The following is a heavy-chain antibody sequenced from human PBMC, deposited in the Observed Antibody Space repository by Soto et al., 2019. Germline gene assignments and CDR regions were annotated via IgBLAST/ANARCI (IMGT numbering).Heavy chain of an antibody. CDR2: IIPIFGTA. CDR3: ARVRRYSSSWSIRVYWFDP. CDR1: GGTFSSYA. D-gene: IGHD6-13*01. Sequence: QVQLVQSGAEVKKPGSSVNVSCKASGGTFSSYAISWVRQAPGQGLEWLGGIIPIFGTANYAQKFQARVTITADESTGTAYMELSSMRFEDMAVYYGARVRRYSSSWSIRVYWFDPWGQGTMVTVSS. J-gene: IGHJ5*02. V-gene: IGHV1-69*01.